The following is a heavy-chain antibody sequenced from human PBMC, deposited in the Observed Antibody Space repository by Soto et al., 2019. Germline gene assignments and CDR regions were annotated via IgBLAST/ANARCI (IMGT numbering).Heavy chain of an antibody. V-gene: IGHV1-69*08. CDR2: IIPILGIA. CDR3: AREQYGGDPMI. J-gene: IGHJ4*02. Sequence: QVQLVQSGAEVKKPGSSVKVSCKASGGTFSSYTISWVRQAPGQRLEWMGRIIPILGIANYAQKFQGIVTITADKSTSHAIMELSRLRSEDTAVYYCAREQYGGDPMIWGQGTLVTVSS. D-gene: IGHD2-21*02. CDR1: GGTFSSYT.